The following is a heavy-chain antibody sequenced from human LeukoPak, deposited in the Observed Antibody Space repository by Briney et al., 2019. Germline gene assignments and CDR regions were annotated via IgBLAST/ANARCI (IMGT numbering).Heavy chain of an antibody. CDR1: GFTFSSYE. CDR3: ARIYGSGSLLLGFDY. V-gene: IGHV3-48*03. D-gene: IGHD3-10*01. CDR2: ISSSGSTI. Sequence: GGSLRLSCAASGFTFSSYEMNWVRQAPGKGLEWVSYISSSGSTIYYADSVKGRFTISRDNSKNTLYLQMNSLRAEDTAVYYCARIYGSGSLLLGFDYWGQGTLVTVSS. J-gene: IGHJ4*02.